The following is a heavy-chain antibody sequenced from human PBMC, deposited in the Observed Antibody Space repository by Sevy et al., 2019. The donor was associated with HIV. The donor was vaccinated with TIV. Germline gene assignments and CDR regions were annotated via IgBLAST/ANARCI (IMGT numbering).Heavy chain of an antibody. CDR2: IRSKDYGGAT. J-gene: IGHJ4*02. CDR3: TRGYYYDSSGYSDY. V-gene: IGHV3-49*03. D-gene: IGHD3-22*01. Sequence: GGSLRLSCTGSGFTFGDYAMSWFRQAPGMGLEWVGFIRSKDYGGATEYAASVKGRFTISRDDSKSIADLQMNSLKTEDTAVYYGTRGYYYDSSGYSDYWGQGTLVTVSS. CDR1: GFTFGDYA.